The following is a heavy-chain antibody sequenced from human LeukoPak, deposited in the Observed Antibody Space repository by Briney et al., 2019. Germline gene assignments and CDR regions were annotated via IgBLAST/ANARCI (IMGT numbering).Heavy chain of an antibody. Sequence: ASVKVSCKASGGTFSSYAISWVRQAPGQGLEWKGRIIPIFGIANYAQKFQGRVTITADKSTSTAYMELSSLRSEDTAVYYCALGGVVVVAANNWFDPWGQGTLVTVSS. CDR2: IIPIFGIA. J-gene: IGHJ5*02. CDR1: GGTFSSYA. CDR3: ALGGVVVVAANNWFDP. V-gene: IGHV1-69*04. D-gene: IGHD2-15*01.